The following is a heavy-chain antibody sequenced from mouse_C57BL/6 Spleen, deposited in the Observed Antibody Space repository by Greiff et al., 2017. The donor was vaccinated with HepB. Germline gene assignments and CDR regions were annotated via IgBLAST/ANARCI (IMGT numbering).Heavy chain of an antibody. D-gene: IGHD1-1*01. Sequence: EVQLVESGGGLVKPGGSLKLSCAASGFTFSSYAMSWVRQTPEKRLEWVATISDGGSYTYYPDNVKGRFTISRDNAKNNLYLQMSHLKSEDTAMYYCARYYYGVYYAMDYWGQGTSVTVSS. V-gene: IGHV5-4*01. J-gene: IGHJ4*01. CDR2: ISDGGSYT. CDR1: GFTFSSYA. CDR3: ARYYYGVYYAMDY.